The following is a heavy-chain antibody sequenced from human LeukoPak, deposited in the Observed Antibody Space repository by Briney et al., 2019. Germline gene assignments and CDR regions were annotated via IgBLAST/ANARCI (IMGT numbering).Heavy chain of an antibody. CDR2: ISGSGGST. J-gene: IGHJ4*02. V-gene: IGHV3-23*01. D-gene: IGHD5-24*01. Sequence: GGSLRLSCAASGFTFSSYAMSWVRQAPGKGLEWVSAISGSGGSTYYADSVKGRSTISRDNSKNTLYLQMNSLRAEDTAVYYCASGRDGYNWYYFDYWGQGTLVTVSS. CDR1: GFTFSSYA. CDR3: ASGRDGYNWYYFDY.